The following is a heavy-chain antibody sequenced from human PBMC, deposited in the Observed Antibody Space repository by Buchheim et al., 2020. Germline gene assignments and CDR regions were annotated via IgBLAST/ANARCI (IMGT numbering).Heavy chain of an antibody. CDR3: ASPRNPFWSYDFDS. CDR1: GFTFRNYG. V-gene: IGHV3-48*03. D-gene: IGHD1-14*01. Sequence: DVQLVESGGGLVQPGGSLRLSCAASGFTFRNYGMNWVRQAPGKGLEWVAFINGSGSARHYANSVKDRFTVSRDNAKNTVFFQMNRLRVEDTAVYYCASPRNPFWSYDFDSWGQGTL. J-gene: IGHJ4*02. CDR2: INGSGSAR.